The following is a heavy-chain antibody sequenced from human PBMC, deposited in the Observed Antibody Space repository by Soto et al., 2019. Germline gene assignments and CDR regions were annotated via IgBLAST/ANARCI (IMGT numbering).Heavy chain of an antibody. D-gene: IGHD1-1*01. CDR2: IAYDGCNK. Sequence: QVQLVESGGGVVQPGRSLRLSCGASGFTFINYAMHWVRQAPGKGLEWVAVIAYDGCNKYYADSVKGRFTISRDNSKNTLYLQMNSLRAEDTAVYYCARGKNGYYFDYWGQGTLVTVSS. CDR1: GFTFINYA. CDR3: ARGKNGYYFDY. V-gene: IGHV3-30-3*01. J-gene: IGHJ4*02.